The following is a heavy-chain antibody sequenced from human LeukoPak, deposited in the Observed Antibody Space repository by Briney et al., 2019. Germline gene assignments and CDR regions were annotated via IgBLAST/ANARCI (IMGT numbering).Heavy chain of an antibody. D-gene: IGHD3-22*01. J-gene: IGHJ3*01. CDR1: GFTFSSYE. CDR2: ISSSGSTI. CDR3: ATIDYYDSSGYIDVFDV. Sequence: PGGSLRLSCAASGFTFSSYEMNWVRQAPGKGLDWVSYISSSGSTIYYADSVKGRFTISRDNAKNSLYLQMNSLRAEDTAVYYCATIDYYDSSGYIDVFDVWGQGTMVTVSS. V-gene: IGHV3-48*03.